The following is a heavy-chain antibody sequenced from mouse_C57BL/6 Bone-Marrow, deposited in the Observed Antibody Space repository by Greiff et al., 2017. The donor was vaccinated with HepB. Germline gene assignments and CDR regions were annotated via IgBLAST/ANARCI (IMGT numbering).Heavy chain of an antibody. D-gene: IGHD1-1*01. Sequence: ESGPGILQSSQTLSLTCSFSGFSLSTSGMGVSWIRQPSGKGLEWLAHIYWDDDKRYNPSLKSRLTISKDTSRNQVFLKITSVDTADTATYYCARRYYGSSYDWYFDVWGTGTTVTVSS. CDR1: GFSLSTSGMG. V-gene: IGHV8-12*01. CDR3: ARRYYGSSYDWYFDV. CDR2: IYWDDDK. J-gene: IGHJ1*03.